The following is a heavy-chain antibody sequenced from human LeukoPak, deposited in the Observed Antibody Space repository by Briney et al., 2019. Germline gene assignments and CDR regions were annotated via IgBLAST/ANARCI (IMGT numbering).Heavy chain of an antibody. CDR2: IYYTGNT. CDR1: GGSFSGYY. Sequence: SETLSLTCAVYGGSFSGYYWSWIRQPPGKGLEWIGYIYYTGNTNYNPSLKSRVTISVDTSKNQFSLKLSSVTAADTAVYYCARLGVASRGYTYGPDYWGQGTLVTVSS. CDR3: ARLGVASRGYTYGPDY. D-gene: IGHD5-18*01. V-gene: IGHV4-59*08. J-gene: IGHJ4*02.